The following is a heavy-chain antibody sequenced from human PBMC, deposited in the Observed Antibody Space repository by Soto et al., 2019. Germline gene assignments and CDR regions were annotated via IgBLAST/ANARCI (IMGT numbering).Heavy chain of an antibody. V-gene: IGHV1-69*06. CDR3: ARAPRDTYYDVLVCLNYYYGMAG. Sequence: QVQLVQSGAEVKKPGSSVKVSCKASGGTFSSYAISWVRQAPGQGLEWMGGIIPIFGTANYAQKFQGRVTITADKSTGTTYMELSSLKYSDKAVYYCARAPRDTYYDVLVCLNYYYGMAGSGRVTTITGCS. CDR2: IIPIFGTA. D-gene: IGHD3-3*01. CDR1: GGTFSSYA. J-gene: IGHJ6*02.